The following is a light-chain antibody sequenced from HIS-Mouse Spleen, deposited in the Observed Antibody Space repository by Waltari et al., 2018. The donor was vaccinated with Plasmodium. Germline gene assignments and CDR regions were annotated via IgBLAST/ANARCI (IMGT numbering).Light chain of an antibody. CDR2: RNN. CDR3: AAWDDSLSGPV. V-gene: IGLV1-47*01. Sequence: QSVLTQPPSASGTPGQTVTIPCSGSSSTLGSTYVYLSPQLPGTAPQLLIYRNNQRPSGVPDRFSGSKSGTSASLAISGLRSEDEADYYCAAWDDSLSGPVFGGGTKLTVL. J-gene: IGLJ3*02. CDR1: SSTLGSTY.